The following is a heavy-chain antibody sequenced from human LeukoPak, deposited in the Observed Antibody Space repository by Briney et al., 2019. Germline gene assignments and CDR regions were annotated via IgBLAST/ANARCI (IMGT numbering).Heavy chain of an antibody. J-gene: IGHJ5*02. D-gene: IGHD2-21*02. Sequence: GGSLRLSCAASGLTFSSYGMHSVRQAPGKGLDWVAFISYDGSYKYYADSVKGRFTISRDNSKNTVYLQMNSLRAEDTAVYYCAKERTRVTGGWTWGQGTLVTVSS. V-gene: IGHV3-30*18. CDR3: AKERTRVTGGWT. CDR2: ISYDGSYK. CDR1: GLTFSSYG.